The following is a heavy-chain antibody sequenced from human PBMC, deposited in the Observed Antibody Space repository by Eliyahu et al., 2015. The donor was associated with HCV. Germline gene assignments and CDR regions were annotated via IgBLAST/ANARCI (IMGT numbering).Heavy chain of an antibody. CDR2: ISAYNGNT. CDR1: XYTFXSYG. D-gene: IGHD3-10*01. CDR3: ARDPYQYYYGSASLSPRDY. Sequence: QVQLVQSGAEVKKPGASVKVSCKASXYTFXSYGISWVRQAPGQGLEWMGWISAYNGNTNYAQKLQGRVTMTTDTSTSTAYMELRSLRSDDTAVYYCARDPYQYYYGSASLSPRDYWGQGTLVTVSS. J-gene: IGHJ4*02. V-gene: IGHV1-18*01.